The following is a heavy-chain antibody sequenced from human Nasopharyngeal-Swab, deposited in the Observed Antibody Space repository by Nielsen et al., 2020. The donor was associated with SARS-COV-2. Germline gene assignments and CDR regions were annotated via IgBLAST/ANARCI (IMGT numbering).Heavy chain of an antibody. Sequence: ATLSLTCAVYGGSFSGYYWSWIRQPPGKGLEWIGEINHSGSTNYNPSLKSRVTISVDTSKNQFSLKLSSVTAADTAVYYCARGPRTIFGVVISGFDPWGQGTLVTVSS. CDR2: INHSGST. CDR3: ARGPRTIFGVVISGFDP. D-gene: IGHD3-3*01. CDR1: GGSFSGYY. J-gene: IGHJ5*02. V-gene: IGHV4-34*01.